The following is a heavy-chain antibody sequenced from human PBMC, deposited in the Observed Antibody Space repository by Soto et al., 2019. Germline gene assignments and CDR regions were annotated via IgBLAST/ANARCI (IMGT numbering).Heavy chain of an antibody. Sequence: SVKVSCKASGGTFSSYAISWVRQAPGQGLEWMGGIIPIFGTANYAQKFQGRVTITADESTSTAYMELSSLRSEDTAVYYCARVPARNYYYYGMDVWGQGTTVTVSS. J-gene: IGHJ6*02. D-gene: IGHD6-25*01. V-gene: IGHV1-69*13. CDR1: GGTFSSYA. CDR2: IIPIFGTA. CDR3: ARVPARNYYYYGMDV.